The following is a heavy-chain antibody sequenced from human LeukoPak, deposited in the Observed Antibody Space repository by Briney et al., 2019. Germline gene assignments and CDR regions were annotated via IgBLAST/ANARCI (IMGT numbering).Heavy chain of an antibody. CDR2: IYPDDSDT. D-gene: IGHD3-10*01. CDR3: ARGAYGSGSSYNYYGMDV. CDR1: GYSFGNRW. Sequence: GESLKISCKGSGYSFGNRWIGWVRQMPGKGLEWMGIIYPDDSDTIYSTSFEGQVTISADKSISTAYLQWSSLKPSDTPMYYSARGAYGSGSSYNYYGMDVWGQGTTVTVSS. V-gene: IGHV5-51*01. J-gene: IGHJ6*02.